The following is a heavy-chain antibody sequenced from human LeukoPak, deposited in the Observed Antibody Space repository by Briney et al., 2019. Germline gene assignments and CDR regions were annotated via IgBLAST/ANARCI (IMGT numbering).Heavy chain of an antibody. CDR2: ISIYNGNT. CDR1: GYTFSNYG. J-gene: IGHJ4*02. CDR3: ARAPRSFDPFDY. Sequence: GASVKVSCKSSGYTFSNYGVTWVRQAPGQGLEWMGWISIYNGNTKYAQKFQGRITMTTDTSTSTAYMELRSLRSDDTAVYYCARAPRSFDPFDYWGQGTLVTVSS. D-gene: IGHD3-9*01. V-gene: IGHV1-18*01.